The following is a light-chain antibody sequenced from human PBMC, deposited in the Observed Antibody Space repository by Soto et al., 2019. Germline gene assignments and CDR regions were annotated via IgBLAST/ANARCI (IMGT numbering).Light chain of an antibody. J-gene: IGKJ1*01. Sequence: IVNTASRATPSVSPGEIATLSCRASQSVSSDLAWYHQKPGQAPRLLIYSASTRATGIPARFSGSGPGTEFTLTITSLQSEDFAVYYCQQYNNWPRTFGQGTKVDI. V-gene: IGKV3-15*01. CDR1: QSVSSD. CDR2: SAS. CDR3: QQYNNWPRT.